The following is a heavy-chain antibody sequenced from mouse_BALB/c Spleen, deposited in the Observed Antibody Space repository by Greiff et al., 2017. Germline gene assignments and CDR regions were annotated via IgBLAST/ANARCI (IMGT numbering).Heavy chain of an antibody. CDR2: ISSYNGAT. Sequence: LVKPGDSVKISCKASGYSFTGYYMHWVKQSHGKSLEWIGYISSYNGATSYNQKFKGKATFTVDTSSSTAYMQFNSLTSEDSAVYYCARDGNYDRFAYWGQGTLVTVSA. D-gene: IGHD2-1*01. J-gene: IGHJ3*01. CDR1: GYSFTGYY. V-gene: IGHV1S34*01. CDR3: ARDGNYDRFAY.